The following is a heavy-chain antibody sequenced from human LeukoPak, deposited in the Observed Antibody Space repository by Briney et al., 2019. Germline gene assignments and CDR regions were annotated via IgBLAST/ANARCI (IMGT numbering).Heavy chain of an antibody. J-gene: IGHJ4*02. CDR2: INAGNGNT. V-gene: IGHV1-3*01. CDR1: GYTFTSYA. CDR3: AREGSKAVAGPDY. Sequence: ASVKVSCKASGYTFTSYAMHWVRQAPGQRLEWMGWINAGNGNTKYSQKFQGRVTITRDTSASTAYMELSSLRFEDTAVYYCAREGSKAVAGPDYWGQGTLVTVSS. D-gene: IGHD6-19*01.